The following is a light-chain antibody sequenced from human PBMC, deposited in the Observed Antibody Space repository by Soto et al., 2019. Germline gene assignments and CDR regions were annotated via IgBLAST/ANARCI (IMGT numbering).Light chain of an antibody. V-gene: IGKV3-20*01. CDR3: QHYDSARWT. CDR1: QSVSSNY. J-gene: IGKJ1*01. Sequence: ALTQSPGTLSSSPGERATLSCRASQSVSSNYLAWYQQKPGQAPRLLIYDASRRATGIPDRFSGSGSGTDFSLTISRLEPEDFAVYYCQHYDSARWTFGLGTKV. CDR2: DAS.